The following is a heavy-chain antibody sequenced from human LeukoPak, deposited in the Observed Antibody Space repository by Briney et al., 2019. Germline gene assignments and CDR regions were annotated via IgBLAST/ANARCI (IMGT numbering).Heavy chain of an antibody. CDR3: ARVSRDGYRLFDP. J-gene: IGHJ5*02. D-gene: IGHD5-24*01. CDR2: IYYSGST. V-gene: IGHV4-59*01. CDR1: GGSISSYY. Sequence: SETLSLTCTVSGGSISSYYWSWIRQPPGKGLEWIGYIYYSGSTNYNPSLKSRVTISVDTSKNQFSLKLSSVTAADTAVYYCARVSRDGYRLFDPWGQGTLVTVSS.